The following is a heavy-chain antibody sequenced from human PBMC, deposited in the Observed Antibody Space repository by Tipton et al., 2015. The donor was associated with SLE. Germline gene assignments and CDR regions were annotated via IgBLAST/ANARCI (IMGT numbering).Heavy chain of an antibody. J-gene: IGHJ1*01. Sequence: RSLRLSCAASGFTFSSYGMQWVRQAPGKGLEWVAVIWYDGSNKYYADSVKGRFTISRDNSKNTLYLQMNSLRAEDTAVYYCAKDWGISGLLQHWGQGTLVTVSS. CDR3: AKDWGISGLLQH. V-gene: IGHV3-33*06. CDR2: IWYDGSNK. D-gene: IGHD3-16*01. CDR1: GFTFSSYG.